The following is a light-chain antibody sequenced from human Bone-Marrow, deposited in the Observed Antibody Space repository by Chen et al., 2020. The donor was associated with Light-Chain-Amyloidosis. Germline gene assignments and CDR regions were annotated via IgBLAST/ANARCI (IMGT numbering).Light chain of an antibody. V-gene: IGLV2-14*01. Sequence: QSALTQPASVSGSPGQSITISCPGTSSDVGGDNHVSRYQQHPDKAPKLMIYEVTNRPSWVPDRFSGSKSDNTASLTISGLQTEDEADYFCSSYTITNTLVFGSGTRVTVL. J-gene: IGLJ1*01. CDR1: SSDVGGDNH. CDR3: SSYTITNTLV. CDR2: EVT.